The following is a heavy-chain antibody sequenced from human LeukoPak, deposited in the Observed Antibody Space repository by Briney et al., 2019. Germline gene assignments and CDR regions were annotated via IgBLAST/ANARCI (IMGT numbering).Heavy chain of an antibody. J-gene: IGHJ3*02. CDR2: IYSGGST. V-gene: IGHV3-53*01. Sequence: GGSLRLSCAASGFTVSSNYMTWVRQAPGKGLEWVSVIYSGGSTYYADSVKGRFTISRDNSKNTLYLQMNSLRADDTAVYYCARDISGAHDAFDIWGQGTMVTVSS. CDR1: GFTVSSNY. D-gene: IGHD1-20*01. CDR3: ARDISGAHDAFDI.